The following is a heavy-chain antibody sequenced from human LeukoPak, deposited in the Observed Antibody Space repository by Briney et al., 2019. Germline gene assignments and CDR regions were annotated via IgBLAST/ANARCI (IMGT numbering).Heavy chain of an antibody. D-gene: IGHD6-6*01. V-gene: IGHV6-1*01. J-gene: IGHJ4*02. CDR2: TYYGSKWYN. CDR3: ARGIRGSSSSRPDGLLGH. CDR1: GDSVSINSAA. Sequence: SQTLSLTSALSGDSVSINSAAWNWIRQSPSRGLEWLGRTYYGSKWYNDYAVSVKSRITINPDTSKNQFSLQLNSVTPEDTAVYYCARGIRGSSSSRPDGLLGHWGQGTLVTVSS.